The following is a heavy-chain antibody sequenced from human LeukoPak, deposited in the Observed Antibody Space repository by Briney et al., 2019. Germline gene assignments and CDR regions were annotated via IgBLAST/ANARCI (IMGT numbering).Heavy chain of an antibody. V-gene: IGHV3-23*01. CDR2: ISNSGGST. CDR1: GFTFSSNA. CDR3: ATNAGQWLVPFDY. Sequence: PGGSLRLSCAASGFTFSSNAMNCVRQAPGKGLEWVSVISNSGGSTYYADSVKGRFTISRDNSKNTLYLQMNSLRAEDTAVYYCATNAGQWLVPFDYWGQGTLVTVSS. D-gene: IGHD6-19*01. J-gene: IGHJ4*02.